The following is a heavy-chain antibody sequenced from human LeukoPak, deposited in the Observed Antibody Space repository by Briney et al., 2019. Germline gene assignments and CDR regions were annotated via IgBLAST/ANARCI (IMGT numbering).Heavy chain of an antibody. V-gene: IGHV4-59*01. J-gene: IGHJ6*03. D-gene: IGHD4-17*01. CDR1: GGSISTSY. CDR2: IYNSGST. Sequence: PSETLSLTCTVSGGSISTSYWSWIRQPPGKGLEWIGYIYNSGSTNYNPSLKSRVTISVDTSKNQFSLKLSSVTAADTAVYYCARGSGDYNYYYYYYMDVWGKGTTVTISS. CDR3: ARGSGDYNYYYYYYMDV.